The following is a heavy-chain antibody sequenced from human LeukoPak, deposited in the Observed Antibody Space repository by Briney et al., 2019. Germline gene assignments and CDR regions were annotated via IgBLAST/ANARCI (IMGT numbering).Heavy chain of an antibody. CDR1: GYTFTSYA. CDR2: INAGIGNT. CDR3: ARGSSSWYGSEFDY. Sequence: ASVKVSCKASGYTFTSYAMHWVRQAPGQRLEWMGWINAGIGNTKYSQEFQGRVTITRDTSASTAYMGLSSLRSEDMAVYYCARGSSSWYGSEFDYWGQGTLVTVSS. V-gene: IGHV1-3*03. D-gene: IGHD6-13*01. J-gene: IGHJ4*02.